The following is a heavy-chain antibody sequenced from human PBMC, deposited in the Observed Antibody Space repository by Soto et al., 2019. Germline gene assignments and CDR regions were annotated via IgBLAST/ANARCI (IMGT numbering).Heavy chain of an antibody. CDR3: ARREGVTDNMDV. J-gene: IGHJ6*02. Sequence: GASVKVSCKASGYTFTNYFMHWVRQAPGRGLEWMGIINPSAGSTGYAQMLQGRVTMTRDTSTSTVYMELSSLRSEDTAVYYCARREGVTDNMDVWGQGTTVTVSS. CDR1: GYTFTNYF. CDR2: INPSAGST. D-gene: IGHD2-21*02. V-gene: IGHV1-46*01.